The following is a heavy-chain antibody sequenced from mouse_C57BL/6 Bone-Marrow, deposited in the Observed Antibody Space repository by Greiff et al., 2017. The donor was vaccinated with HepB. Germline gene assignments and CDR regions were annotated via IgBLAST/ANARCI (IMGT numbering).Heavy chain of an antibody. V-gene: IGHV1-64*01. D-gene: IGHD2-4*01. Sequence: VQLQQSGAELVKPGASVKLSCKASGYTFTSYWMHWVKQRPGQGLEWIGMIHPNSGSTNYNEKFKSKATLTVDKSSSTAYMQLSSLTSEDSAVYYCARGAYDSLYFDYWGQGTTLTVSS. CDR2: IHPNSGST. CDR3: ARGAYDSLYFDY. CDR1: GYTFTSYW. J-gene: IGHJ2*01.